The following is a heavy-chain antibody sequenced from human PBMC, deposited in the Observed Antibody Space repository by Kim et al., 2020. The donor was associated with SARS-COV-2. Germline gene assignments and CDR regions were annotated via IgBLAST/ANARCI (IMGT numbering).Heavy chain of an antibody. V-gene: IGHV4-59*13. J-gene: IGHJ6*02. CDR3: ARDFYGSGPPGYYYYYYGMDV. Sequence: SETLSLTCTVSGGSISSYYWSWIRQPPGKGLEWIGYIYYSGSTNYNPSLKSRVTISVDTSKNQFSLKLSSVTAADTAVYYCARDFYGSGPPGYYYYYYGMDVWGQGTTVTVSS. CDR2: IYYSGST. D-gene: IGHD3-10*01. CDR1: GGSISSYY.